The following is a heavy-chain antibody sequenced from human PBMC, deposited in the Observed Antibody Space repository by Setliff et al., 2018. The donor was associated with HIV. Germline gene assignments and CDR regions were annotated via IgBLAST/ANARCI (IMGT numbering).Heavy chain of an antibody. D-gene: IGHD5-18*01. J-gene: IGHJ5*02. Sequence: SETLSLTCTVSGGSISSSSYYWGWIRQPPGKGLEWIGSIYYSGSTYYNPSLKSRVTISVDTSKNQFSLKLSSVTAADTAVYFCARDLGSAYSYAQGRFDPWGQGTLVTVSS. CDR2: IYYSGST. CDR1: GGSISSSSYY. CDR3: ARDLGSAYSYAQGRFDP. V-gene: IGHV4-39*02.